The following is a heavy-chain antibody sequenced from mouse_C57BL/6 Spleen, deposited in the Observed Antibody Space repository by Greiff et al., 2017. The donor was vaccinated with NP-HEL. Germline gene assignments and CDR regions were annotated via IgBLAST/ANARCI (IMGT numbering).Heavy chain of an antibody. J-gene: IGHJ4*01. CDR3: ARSEYFYSMDY. Sequence: EVRLVESGGGLVQPGGSLKLSCAASGFTFSDYYMYWVRQTPEKRLEWVAYISNGGGSTYYPDTVKGRFTISRDNAKNTLYLQMSRLKSEDTAMYYCARSEYFYSMDYWGQGTSVTVSS. CDR1: GFTFSDYY. V-gene: IGHV5-12*01. CDR2: ISNGGGST.